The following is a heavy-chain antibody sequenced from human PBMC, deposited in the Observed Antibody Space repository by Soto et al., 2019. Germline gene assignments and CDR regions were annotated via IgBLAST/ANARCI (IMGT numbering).Heavy chain of an antibody. V-gene: IGHV3-9*01. J-gene: IGHJ4*02. D-gene: IGHD6-13*01. CDR2: ISWNSGSI. Sequence: EVQLVESGGGLVQPGRSLRLSCAASGFPFDDYAMHWVRQAPGKGLEWVSGISWNSGSIGYADSVKGRFTISRDNAKNSLYLQMNSLRAEDTALYYCAKVSASYSSSWFYFDYWGQGTLVTVSS. CDR1: GFPFDDYA. CDR3: AKVSASYSSSWFYFDY.